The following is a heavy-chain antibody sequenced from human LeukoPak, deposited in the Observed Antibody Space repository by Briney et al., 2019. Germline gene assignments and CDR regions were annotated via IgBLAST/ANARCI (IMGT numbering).Heavy chain of an antibody. CDR3: AGPSCSSTSCYDAFDI. J-gene: IGHJ3*02. Sequence: PGGSLRLSCAASGFTFSSYAMTWVRQAPGKGLEWVSIISDSGGSTYYADSVKGRFTISRDNSKTTLYLQVTSLRAEDTAVYYCAGPSCSSTSCYDAFDIWGQGTMVTVSS. D-gene: IGHD2-2*01. CDR1: GFTFSSYA. CDR2: ISDSGGST. V-gene: IGHV3-23*01.